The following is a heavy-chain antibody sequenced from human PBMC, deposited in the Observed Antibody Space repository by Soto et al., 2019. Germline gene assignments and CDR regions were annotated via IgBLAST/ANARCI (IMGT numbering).Heavy chain of an antibody. J-gene: IGHJ6*02. CDR1: GGSISSSNW. V-gene: IGHV4-4*02. CDR2: IYHRGST. Sequence: QVQLQESGPGLVKPSGTLSLTCAVSGGSISSSNWWSWVRQPPGKGLEWIGEIYHRGSTNYNPSLKSRVTISVDKSKNQFSRRLSSVTAADTAVYYCARVAKIVVVVAAPRDYYYGMDVWGQGTTVTVSS. CDR3: ARVAKIVVVVAAPRDYYYGMDV. D-gene: IGHD2-15*01.